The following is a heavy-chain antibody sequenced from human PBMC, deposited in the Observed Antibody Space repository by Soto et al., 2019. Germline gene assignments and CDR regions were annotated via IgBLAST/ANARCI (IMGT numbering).Heavy chain of an antibody. CDR3: SSYPSIVVVPAAPLDAFDI. V-gene: IGHV5-10-1*01. Sequence: PGESLKISCKGSGYSFTSYWISWVRQMPGKGLEWMGRIDPSDSYANYSPSFQGHVTISADKSISTAYLQWSSLKASDTAMYYCSSYPSIVVVPAAPLDAFDIWGQGTRVTVS. CDR1: GYSFTSYW. J-gene: IGHJ3*02. CDR2: IDPSDSYA. D-gene: IGHD2-2*01.